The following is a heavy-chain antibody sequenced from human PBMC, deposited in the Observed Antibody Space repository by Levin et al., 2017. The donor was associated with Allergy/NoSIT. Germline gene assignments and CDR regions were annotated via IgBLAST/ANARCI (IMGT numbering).Heavy chain of an antibody. CDR1: GGSISSSSYY. Sequence: SQTLSLTCTVSGGSISSSSYYWGWIRQPPGKGLEWIGSFYYSGSTYYNPSLKSRVTISVDTSKIQFSLKLSSVTAADTAVYYCARHIVGGRLVGIDYWGQGTLVTVSS. CDR2: FYYSGST. V-gene: IGHV4-39*01. CDR3: ARHIVGGRLVGIDY. J-gene: IGHJ4*02. D-gene: IGHD1-26*01.